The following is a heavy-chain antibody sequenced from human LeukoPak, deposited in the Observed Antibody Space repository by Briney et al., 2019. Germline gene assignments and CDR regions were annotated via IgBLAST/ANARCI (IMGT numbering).Heavy chain of an antibody. J-gene: IGHJ4*02. V-gene: IGHV4-59*08. Sequence: PSETLSLTCTVSGGPISGYFWSWVRQPPGKRLEWIGYIHYSGSTYYNPSLKSRVTISVDTSKNQFSLKLSSVTAADTAVYYCARQLGYCSSTSCYADKVDYWGQGTLVTVSS. D-gene: IGHD2-2*01. CDR3: ARQLGYCSSTSCYADKVDY. CDR2: IHYSGST. CDR1: GGPISGYF.